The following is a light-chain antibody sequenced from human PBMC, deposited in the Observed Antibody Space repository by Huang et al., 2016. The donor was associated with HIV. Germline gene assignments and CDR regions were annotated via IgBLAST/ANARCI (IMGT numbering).Light chain of an antibody. CDR3: QQYNGWPPNA. Sequence: IVMTQSPATLSVSPGDRATLSCRASQSISSNLAWYQQKPGQAPRLLIWDASTRATGIPARFSGSGSGTEFTLTISSLQSEDFVVYYCQQYNGWPPNAFGQGTKLEIK. J-gene: IGKJ2*01. CDR1: QSISSN. V-gene: IGKV3-15*01. CDR2: DAS.